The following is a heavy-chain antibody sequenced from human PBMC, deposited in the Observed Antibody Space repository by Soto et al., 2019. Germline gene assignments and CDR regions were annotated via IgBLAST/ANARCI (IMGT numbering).Heavy chain of an antibody. J-gene: IGHJ4*02. CDR3: ARVIAGRKLFYY. V-gene: IGHV4-59*02. D-gene: IGHD6-13*01. CDR2: ISYSGTI. CDR1: GASVNNDY. Sequence: SETLSLTCTVSGASVNNDYWTWIRQSAGKGLECIGYISYSGTINYNPSFRSRVSMSLDTSKNQFYLRLSSVAAADTAFYYCARVIAGRKLFYYCSQRTLVTVSA.